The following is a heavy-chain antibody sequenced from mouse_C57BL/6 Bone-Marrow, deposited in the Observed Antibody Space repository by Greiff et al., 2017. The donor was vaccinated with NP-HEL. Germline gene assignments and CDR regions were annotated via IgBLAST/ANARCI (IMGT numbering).Heavy chain of an antibody. D-gene: IGHD1-1*01. CDR2: IWGVGST. J-gene: IGHJ1*03. CDR3: AKPHYGSSYWYFDV. V-gene: IGHV2-6*01. CDR1: GFSLTSYG. Sequence: VKLVESGPGLVAPSQSLSITCTVSGFSLTSYGVDWVRQSPGKGLEWLGVIWGVGSTNYNSALKSRLSISKDNSKSQVFLKMNSLQTDDTATYYCAKPHYGSSYWYFDVWGTGTTVTVSS.